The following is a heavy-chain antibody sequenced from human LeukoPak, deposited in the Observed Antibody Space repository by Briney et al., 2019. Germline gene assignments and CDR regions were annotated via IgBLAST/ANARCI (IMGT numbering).Heavy chain of an antibody. V-gene: IGHV3-23*01. D-gene: IGHD3-10*01. J-gene: IGHJ4*02. CDR2: ISGSGGST. CDR1: GFTFSSYA. Sequence: GGSLRLSCAASGFTFSSYAMSWVRQAPGKGLEWVSAISGSGGSTYYADSVKGRFTISRDNSKNTLYLQMNSLRAEDTAVYYCAKDYYGSGSYYKWGYFDYWGQGTLVTVSS. CDR3: AKDYYGSGSYYKWGYFDY.